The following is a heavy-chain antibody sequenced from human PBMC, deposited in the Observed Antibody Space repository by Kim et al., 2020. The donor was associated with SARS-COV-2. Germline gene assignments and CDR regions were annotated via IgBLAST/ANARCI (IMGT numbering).Heavy chain of an antibody. CDR1: GFTFSSYA. CDR3: ARDYSDAFDI. D-gene: IGHD4-4*01. Sequence: GGSLRLSCAASGFTFSSYAMHWVRQAPGKGLEWVAVISYDGSNKYYADSVKGRFTISRDNSKNTLYLQMNSLRAEDTAVYYRARDYSDAFDIWGQGTMVTVSS. V-gene: IGHV3-30-3*01. CDR2: ISYDGSNK. J-gene: IGHJ3*02.